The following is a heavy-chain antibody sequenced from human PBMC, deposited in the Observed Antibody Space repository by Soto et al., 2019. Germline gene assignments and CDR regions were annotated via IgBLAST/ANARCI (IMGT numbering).Heavy chain of an antibody. J-gene: IGHJ6*02. CDR3: ASLGVGDWANYYYYHGMDV. CDR2: VTANGGST. CDR1: GFTFSVYA. Sequence: PGGSLRLSCAATGFTFSVYAMTWVRQAPGKGLEWVSAVTANGGSTYSADSVKGRFTISRDNSKNTLFLQMNSLRAEDTAVYYCASLGVGDWANYYYYHGMDVWGQGTTVTVSS. D-gene: IGHD2-21*02. V-gene: IGHV3-23*01.